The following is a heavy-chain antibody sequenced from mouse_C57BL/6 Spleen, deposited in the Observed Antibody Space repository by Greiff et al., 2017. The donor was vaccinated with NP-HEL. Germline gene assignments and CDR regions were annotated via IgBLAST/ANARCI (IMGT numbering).Heavy chain of an antibody. J-gene: IGHJ3*01. D-gene: IGHD2-1*01. Sequence: QVQLQQSGAELSRPGAAVKVDCKAAGHTLASYGGQLVGGVSGQCLEWIGYINPSSGYTKYNQKFKDKATLTADKSSSTAYMQLSSLTSEDSAGYYCAREDYGNYVFAYWGQGTLVTVSA. V-gene: IGHV1-4*01. CDR2: INPSSGYT. CDR3: AREDYGNYVFAY. CDR1: GHTLASYG.